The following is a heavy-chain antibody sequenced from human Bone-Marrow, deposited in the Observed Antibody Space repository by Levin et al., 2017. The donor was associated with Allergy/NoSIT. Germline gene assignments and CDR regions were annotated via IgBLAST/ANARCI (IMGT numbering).Heavy chain of an antibody. CDR1: GVSLSSADYY. J-gene: IGHJ4*02. V-gene: IGHV4-30-4*01. D-gene: IGHD3-10*01. CDR3: ARDIGGSRSDLPFDY. Sequence: PSETLSLTCSVAGVSLSSADYYWSWVRQPPGKGLEWIGYIYHTGSTYYNPSLQSRLNMSVDMSKNQFSLKLTSMTAADTAVYFCARDIGGSRSDLPFDYWGQGALVTVSS. CDR2: IYHTGST.